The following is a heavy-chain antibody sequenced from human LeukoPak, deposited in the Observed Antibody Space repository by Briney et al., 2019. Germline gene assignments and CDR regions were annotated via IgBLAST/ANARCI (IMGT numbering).Heavy chain of an antibody. CDR1: GYTFTSYA. CDR3: ARDPQGYGSGSYYKPYDY. Sequence: ASVKVSCKASGYTFTSYAMHWVRQAPGQGLEWMGWINAGNGNTKYSQKFQGRVTITRDTSASTAYMELSSLRSEDTAVYYCARDPQGYGSGSYYKPYDYWGQGTLVTVSS. D-gene: IGHD3-10*01. V-gene: IGHV1-3*01. J-gene: IGHJ4*02. CDR2: INAGNGNT.